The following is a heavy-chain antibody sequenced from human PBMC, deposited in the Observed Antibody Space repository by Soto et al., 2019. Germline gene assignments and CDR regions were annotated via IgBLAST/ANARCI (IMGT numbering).Heavy chain of an antibody. Sequence: GGSLRLSCEASGFTLNYYWMHWVRQAPGQGLVWVSRINSAGSDISYADSVKGRFTVSRDNARNTLYLQMNSVRAEDTAVYYCARDYCSRGACHFYHWGQGTLVTVSS. CDR1: GFTLNYYW. V-gene: IGHV3-74*01. CDR2: INSAGSDI. D-gene: IGHD2-15*01. J-gene: IGHJ4*02. CDR3: ARDYCSRGACHFYH.